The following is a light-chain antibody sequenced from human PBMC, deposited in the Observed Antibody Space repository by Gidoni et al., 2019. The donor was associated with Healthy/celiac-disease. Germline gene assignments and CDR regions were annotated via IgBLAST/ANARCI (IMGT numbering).Light chain of an antibody. CDR3: MIWHSSGWV. V-gene: IGLV5-45*02. J-gene: IGLJ3*02. Sequence: ALLTHPPSPPPSPGAPPRLTRTLRRGINVGTYRIYWYQQKPGSPPQYLLRYKSDSDKQQGSGVPSRFSGSKDASANAGILLISGLQSEDEADYYCMIWHSSGWVFGGGTKLTVL. CDR2: YKSDSDK. CDR1: RGINVGTYR.